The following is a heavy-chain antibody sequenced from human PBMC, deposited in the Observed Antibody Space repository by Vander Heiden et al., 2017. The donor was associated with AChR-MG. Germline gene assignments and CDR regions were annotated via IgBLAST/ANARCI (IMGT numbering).Heavy chain of an antibody. J-gene: IGHJ4*02. Sequence: DVQLVESGGGLVNPGGSLRLSCAASGFTFSSYTMNWVRQAPGKGLEWVSSISDSSTYIYYADSVKGRFTISRDNAKNSLYLQMNSLRVEDTAVYYCARVGDYGSGSYYRFWGQGTLVTVSS. CDR3: ARVGDYGSGSYYRF. CDR1: GFTFSSYT. V-gene: IGHV3-21*01. D-gene: IGHD3-10*01. CDR2: ISDSSTYI.